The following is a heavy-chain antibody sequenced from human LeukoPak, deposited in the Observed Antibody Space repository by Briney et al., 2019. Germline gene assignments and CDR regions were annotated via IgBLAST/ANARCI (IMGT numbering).Heavy chain of an antibody. CDR2: IYYSGST. J-gene: IGHJ4*02. CDR3: ARVDTGGSYPRGYYFDY. V-gene: IGHV4-39*07. D-gene: IGHD1-14*01. Sequence: PSETLSLTCTVSGGSISSSSYYWGWIRQPPGKGLEWIGSIYYSGSTYYNPSLKSRVTISVDTSKNQFSLKLSSVTAADTAVYYCARVDTGGSYPRGYYFDYWGQGTLVIVSS. CDR1: GGSISSSSYY.